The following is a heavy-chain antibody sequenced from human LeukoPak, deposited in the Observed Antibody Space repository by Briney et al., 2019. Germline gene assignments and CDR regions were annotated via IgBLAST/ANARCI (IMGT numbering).Heavy chain of an antibody. D-gene: IGHD3-9*01. V-gene: IGHV1-69*06. CDR2: INTIFGTA. Sequence: SVKVSCKASGHMFTNYIYIWVRQVPGQGLEWVGGINTIFGTANYAQRFQGRVTIIADKLASTTYMELSRLRSDDTAVYYCARGGTITSREYFESLALWGQGTLVTVSS. J-gene: IGHJ4*02. CDR1: GHMFTNYI. CDR3: ARGGTITSREYFESLAL.